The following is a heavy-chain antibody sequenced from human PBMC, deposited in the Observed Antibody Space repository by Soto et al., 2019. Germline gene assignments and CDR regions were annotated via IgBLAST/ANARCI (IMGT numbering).Heavy chain of an antibody. CDR3: ARDSAMADY. J-gene: IGHJ4*02. CDR1: GYTFTSYG. Sequence: QVQLVQSGAEVRKPGTSVKVSCKASGYTFTSYGISWVRQAPGQGLAWMGWISAYKGNTNYAQKLQGRVTMTTETSTSTAYMELRSLTSDDTAVYYCARDSAMADYWGQGTLVTVSS. V-gene: IGHV1-18*01. D-gene: IGHD2-2*01. CDR2: ISAYKGNT.